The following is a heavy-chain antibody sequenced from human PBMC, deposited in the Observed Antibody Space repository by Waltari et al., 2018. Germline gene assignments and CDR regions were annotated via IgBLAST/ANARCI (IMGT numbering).Heavy chain of an antibody. CDR3: ARDIKDCGGDCYAFDI. J-gene: IGHJ3*02. CDR2: IIPIFGTA. CDR1: GGPFSSYA. V-gene: IGHV1-69*01. D-gene: IGHD2-21*02. Sequence: QVQLVQSGAEVKKPGSSVKVSCKASGGPFSSYAISWVRQAPGQGLEWMGGIIPIFGTANYAQKFQGRVTITADESTSTAYMELSSLRSEDTAVYYCARDIKDCGGDCYAFDIWGQGTMVTVSS.